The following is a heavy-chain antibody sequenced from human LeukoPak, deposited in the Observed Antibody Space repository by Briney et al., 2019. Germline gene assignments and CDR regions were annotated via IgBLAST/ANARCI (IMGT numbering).Heavy chain of an antibody. V-gene: IGHV4-4*02. Sequence: SETLSLTCGVSGGSITTTNWWTWVRQPPGKGLEWIGEVHLDGRTNYNPSLESRLTISVDLSENHISLRLTSVTAADTAVYYCAREGGFYRPLDYSGQGALVTVSS. CDR3: AREGGFYRPLDY. J-gene: IGHJ4*02. CDR1: GGSITTTNW. CDR2: VHLDGRT. D-gene: IGHD3-3*01.